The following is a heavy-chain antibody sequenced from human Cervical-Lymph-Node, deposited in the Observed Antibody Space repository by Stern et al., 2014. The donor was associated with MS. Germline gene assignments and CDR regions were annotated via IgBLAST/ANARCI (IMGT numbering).Heavy chain of an antibody. CDR2: ISAHNGKT. Sequence: VHLVESGAEVKKPGASVKVSCKASGHTTSSYGFTWVRQAPGQGLEWMGWISAHNGKTNYAQRFQGRVIMTTDTSTTTGYMELRRLRSDDTAVYYCATFTATAGTFNYWGQGTLVTVSS. CDR3: ATFTATAGTFNY. J-gene: IGHJ4*02. D-gene: IGHD6-25*01. V-gene: IGHV1-18*01. CDR1: GHTTSSYG.